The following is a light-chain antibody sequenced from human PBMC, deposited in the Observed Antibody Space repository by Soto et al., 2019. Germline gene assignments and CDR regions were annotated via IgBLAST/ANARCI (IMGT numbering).Light chain of an antibody. CDR2: DAS. V-gene: IGKV1-5*01. J-gene: IGKJ2*01. Sequence: DIQMTQSPSTLSASVGDRVTITCRASQSISNWLAWFQQKPGKAPKLLIYDASNLESGVPSRFSGSGSATEFTLTISSLQPDDFATYYCHQYYIYVYTLGQGTKVEIK. CDR3: HQYYIYVYT. CDR1: QSISNW.